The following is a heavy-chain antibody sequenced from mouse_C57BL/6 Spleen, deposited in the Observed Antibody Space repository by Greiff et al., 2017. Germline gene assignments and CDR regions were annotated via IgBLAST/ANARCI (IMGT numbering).Heavy chain of an antibody. D-gene: IGHD2-14*01. CDR1: GYAFSSYW. J-gene: IGHJ2*01. CDR2: IYPGDGDT. V-gene: IGHV1-80*01. Sequence: QVQLQQSGAELVKPGASVKISCKASGYAFSSYWMNWVKQRPGKGLEGIGQIYPGDGDTNYNGKFKGKATLTADKSSSTAYMQLSSLTSEDSAVYFCARRGGIPYCDYWGQGTTLTVSS. CDR3: ARRGGIPYCDY.